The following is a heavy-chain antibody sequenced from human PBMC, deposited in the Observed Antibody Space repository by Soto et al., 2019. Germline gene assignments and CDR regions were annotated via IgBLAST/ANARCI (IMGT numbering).Heavy chain of an antibody. D-gene: IGHD3-3*01. CDR1: GGSFSGYY. V-gene: IGHV4-34*01. CDR2: INHSGST. J-gene: IGHJ5*02. CDR3: ARSTWEWWFDP. Sequence: SETLSLTCAVYGGSFSGYYWSWIRQPPGKGLEWIGEINHSGSTNYNPSLKSRVTISVDTSKNQFSLKLSSVTAADTAVYYCARSTWEWWFDPWGQGTLVTVSS.